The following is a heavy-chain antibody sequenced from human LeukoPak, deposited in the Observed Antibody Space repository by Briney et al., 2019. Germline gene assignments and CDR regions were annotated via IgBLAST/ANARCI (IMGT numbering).Heavy chain of an antibody. V-gene: IGHV3-74*01. Sequence: PGVSLRFSCSASGFTFSSYWMHWVRQAPGKGLVWVSRINSDGSSTSYADSVKGRFTISRDNAKNTLYLQMNSLRAEDTAVYYCASLITMVRGVIITPYWGQGTLVTVSS. CDR2: INSDGSST. J-gene: IGHJ4*02. CDR3: ASLITMVRGVIITPY. D-gene: IGHD3-10*01. CDR1: GFTFSSYW.